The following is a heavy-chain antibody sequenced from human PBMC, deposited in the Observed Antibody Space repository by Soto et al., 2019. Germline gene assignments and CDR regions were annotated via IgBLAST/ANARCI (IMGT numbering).Heavy chain of an antibody. CDR2: IIPIFGTA. CDR3: AREVVYGDYASHYFDY. V-gene: IGHV1-69*01. D-gene: IGHD4-17*01. CDR1: GGTFSSYA. J-gene: IGHJ4*02. Sequence: QVQLVQSGAEVKKPGSSVKVSCKASGGTFSSYAISWVRQAPGQGLEWMGGIIPIFGTANYAQKFQGRVTITADESTSTTYMELSSLRSEDTAVYYCAREVVYGDYASHYFDYWGQGTLVTVSS.